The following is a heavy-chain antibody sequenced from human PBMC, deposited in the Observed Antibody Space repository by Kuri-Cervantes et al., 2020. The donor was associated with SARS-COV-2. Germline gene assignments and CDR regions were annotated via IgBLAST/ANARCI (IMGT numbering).Heavy chain of an antibody. D-gene: IGHD5-18*01. CDR2: ISYDGSNK. Sequence: LSLTCAASGFTFSSYARHWVRQAPGKGLEWVPVISYDGSNKYYADSVKGRFTISRDNSKNPVYLQMNSLGAEDTAVYHCASDLHTGGTPDGNHFYGLDVWGQGTTVTVSS. CDR1: GFTFSSYA. J-gene: IGHJ6*02. CDR3: ASDLHTGGTPDGNHFYGLDV. V-gene: IGHV3-30-3*01.